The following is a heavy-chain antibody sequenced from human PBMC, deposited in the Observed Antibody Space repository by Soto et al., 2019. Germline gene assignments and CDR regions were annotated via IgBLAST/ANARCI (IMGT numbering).Heavy chain of an antibody. V-gene: IGHV3-23*01. Sequence: GGSLRLSCAASGFTFSSYAMSWVRQAPGKGLEWVSAISGSGGSTYYADSVKGRFTISRDNSKNTLYLQMNSLRAEDTAVYYCAVTRYYYDSSGYSGYWGQGTLVTVSS. J-gene: IGHJ4*02. D-gene: IGHD3-22*01. CDR1: GFTFSSYA. CDR3: AVTRYYYDSSGYSGY. CDR2: ISGSGGST.